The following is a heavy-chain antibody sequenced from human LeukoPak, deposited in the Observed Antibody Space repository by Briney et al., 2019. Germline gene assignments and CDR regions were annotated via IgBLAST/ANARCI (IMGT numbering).Heavy chain of an antibody. V-gene: IGHV4-39*01. D-gene: IGHD5-12*01. CDR2: INYGGST. CDR3: ARQREYSDWLDP. CDR1: GGSISSSNYY. Sequence: PSETPSLTCTVSGGSISSSNYYWGWIRQPPGKGLEWIGMINYGGSTHYNSSLKSRLTISVDTSKNQFSLTLSSVTAADTALYYCARQREYSDWLDPWGQGTLVTVSS. J-gene: IGHJ5*02.